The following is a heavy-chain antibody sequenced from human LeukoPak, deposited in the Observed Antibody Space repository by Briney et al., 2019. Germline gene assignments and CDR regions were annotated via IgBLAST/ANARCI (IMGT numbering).Heavy chain of an antibody. Sequence: GGSLRLSCAASGFTFSSYWMSWVRQAPGKGLEWVANIKQDGSEKYYVDSVKGRFTISRDNAKNSLYLQMNSLRAEDTAVYYCARALGYCSSTSCYNYYMDVWGKGTTVTVSS. D-gene: IGHD2-2*02. J-gene: IGHJ6*03. CDR3: ARALGYCSSTSCYNYYMDV. CDR1: GFTFSSYW. V-gene: IGHV3-7*01. CDR2: IKQDGSEK.